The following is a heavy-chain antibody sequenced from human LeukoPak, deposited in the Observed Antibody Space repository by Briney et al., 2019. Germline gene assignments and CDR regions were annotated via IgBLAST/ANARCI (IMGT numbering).Heavy chain of an antibody. V-gene: IGHV1-46*01. CDR2: INPSGGST. J-gene: IGHJ6*02. CDR3: ASLPRGYSSSWPYYYYYGMDV. Sequence: GASVKVSCKASGYTFTSYYMHWVRQAPGQGLEWMGIINPSGGSTSYAQKFQGRVTMTRDTSTSTVYMELSSLRSEDTAVYYCASLPRGYSSSWPYYYYYGMDVWGQGTTVTVSS. D-gene: IGHD6-13*01. CDR1: GYTFTSYY.